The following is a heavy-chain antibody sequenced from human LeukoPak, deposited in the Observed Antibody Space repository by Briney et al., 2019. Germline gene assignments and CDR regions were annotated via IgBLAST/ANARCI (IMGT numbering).Heavy chain of an antibody. V-gene: IGHV1-69*13. CDR1: GGTFSSYA. D-gene: IGHD3-22*01. J-gene: IGHJ4*02. CDR2: IIPIFGTA. CDR3: ARPERYRGDSRRKLYYYDSSGYYYGY. Sequence: SVKVSCKASGGTFSSYAISWVRQAPGQGLEWMGGIIPIFGTANYAQKFQGRVTITADESTSTAYMELRSLRSDDTAVYYCARPERYRGDSRRKLYYYDSSGYYYGYWGQGTLVTVSS.